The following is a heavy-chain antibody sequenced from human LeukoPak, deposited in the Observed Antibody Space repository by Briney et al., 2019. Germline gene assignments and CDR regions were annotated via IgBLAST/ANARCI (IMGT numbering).Heavy chain of an antibody. J-gene: IGHJ4*02. CDR3: ARGGVPPFFLEWFRDY. Sequence: PGGSLRLSCAASGFTFSSYAMHWVRQAPGKGMEWVAVISYDGSNKYYADSVKGRFTISRDNSKNTLYLQMNSLRAEDTAVYYCARGGVPPFFLEWFRDYWGQGTLVTVSS. CDR1: GFTFSSYA. V-gene: IGHV3-30-3*01. D-gene: IGHD3-3*01. CDR2: ISYDGSNK.